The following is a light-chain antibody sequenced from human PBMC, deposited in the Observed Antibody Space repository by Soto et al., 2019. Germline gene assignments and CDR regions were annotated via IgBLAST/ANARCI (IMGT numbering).Light chain of an antibody. V-gene: IGLV1-47*02. J-gene: IGLJ2*01. CDR3: ASWDDRLGAVI. Sequence: QSVLTQPPSASGTPGQKVFISCSGSSSNIGGTNYAYWYQQLPGAAPKLLMHSNNLRPSGVPERISGSKFGTAASLAISGLRSEDEAVYYCASWDDRLGAVIFGGGTKATVL. CDR2: SNN. CDR1: SSNIGGTNY.